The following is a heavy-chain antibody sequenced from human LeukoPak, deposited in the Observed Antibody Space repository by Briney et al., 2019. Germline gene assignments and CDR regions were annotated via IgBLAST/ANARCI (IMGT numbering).Heavy chain of an antibody. CDR2: IYPGDSET. J-gene: IGHJ6*02. CDR3: ARHLFQDYGPMDV. CDR1: GYSFTNYW. Sequence: GEPLKISCKGSGYSFTNYWIGWVRQMPGKGLEWIGIIYPGDSETKYNPSFQGQVTISADRSIKTAFLQWRSLKASDTAMYYCARHLFQDYGPMDVWGQGTTVTVFS. V-gene: IGHV5-51*01. D-gene: IGHD4-17*01.